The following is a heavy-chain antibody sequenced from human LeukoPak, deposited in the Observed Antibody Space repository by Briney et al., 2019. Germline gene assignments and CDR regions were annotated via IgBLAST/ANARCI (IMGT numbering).Heavy chain of an antibody. CDR3: STWGGEYVGY. CDR1: GFTFSKAW. V-gene: IGHV3-15*01. J-gene: IGHJ4*02. D-gene: IGHD4-17*01. Sequence: PGGSLRLSCAASGFTFSKAWMSWVREAPGKGLEWVGHIKSKTDGGTIDYAAPVKGRFTISRDDSKNTLYLQMNSLKTEDTVVYYCSTWGGEYVGYWGQGTLVTVSS. CDR2: IKSKTDGGTI.